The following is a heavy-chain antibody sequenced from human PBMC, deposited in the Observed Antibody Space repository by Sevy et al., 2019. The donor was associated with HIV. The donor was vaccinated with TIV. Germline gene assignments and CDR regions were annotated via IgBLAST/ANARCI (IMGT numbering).Heavy chain of an antibody. CDR1: GLTFTSYA. Sequence: GGSLRLSCAASGLTFTSYAMNWVRQAPGKGLEWVPTISGSGGSTYYGDSVKGRFTISRDNSKNTLYLQMSSLRAEDTAVYYCAKDRYEGSGYYPEGAFDIWGQGTKVTVSS. CDR3: AKDRYEGSGYYPEGAFDI. CDR2: ISGSGGST. V-gene: IGHV3-23*01. D-gene: IGHD3-22*01. J-gene: IGHJ3*02.